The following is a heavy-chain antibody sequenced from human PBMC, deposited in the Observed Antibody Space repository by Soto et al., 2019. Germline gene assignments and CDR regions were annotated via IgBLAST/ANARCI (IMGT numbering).Heavy chain of an antibody. D-gene: IGHD3-22*01. J-gene: IGHJ5*02. Sequence: SETLSLTCAVSGGSISSGGYSWSWIRQPPGKGLEWIGYIYHSGSIYYKPSLKSRVTISVDRSKNQFSLKLSSVTAADTAVYYCARGELGYYYDSSGYNWFDPWGQGTLVTVSS. V-gene: IGHV4-30-2*01. CDR2: IYHSGSI. CDR1: GGSISSGGYS. CDR3: ARGELGYYYDSSGYNWFDP.